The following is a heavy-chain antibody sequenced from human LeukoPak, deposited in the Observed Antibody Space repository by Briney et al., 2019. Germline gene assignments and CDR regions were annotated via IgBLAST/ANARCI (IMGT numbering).Heavy chain of an antibody. D-gene: IGHD6-6*01. CDR3: AKGRGQLYNFDY. V-gene: IGHV3-23*01. Sequence: PGGSLRLSCAASGFTFSIYAMTWVRRAPGKGLKWISTITSGGGTTYSADYVKGWFTISRDNSKNTLYLQMNSLRAEDTAVYYCAKGRGQLYNFDYWGQGALVTVSS. J-gene: IGHJ4*02. CDR2: ITSGGGTT. CDR1: GFTFSIYA.